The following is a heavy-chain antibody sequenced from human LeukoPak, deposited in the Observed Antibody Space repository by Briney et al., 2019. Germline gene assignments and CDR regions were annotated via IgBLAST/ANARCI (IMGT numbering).Heavy chain of an antibody. Sequence: PSETLSLTCAVYGGSFSGYYWSWIRQPPGKGLDWIGIVYYAGTTYYNPSLKSRVTIFVDTSKNVFSLRLTSVTAADTAVYYCARHRRVTDWYVDFWGQGTLVTVSS. CDR2: VYYAGTT. CDR3: ARHRRVTDWYVDF. CDR1: GGSFSGYY. J-gene: IGHJ4*02. D-gene: IGHD3-9*01. V-gene: IGHV4-34*01.